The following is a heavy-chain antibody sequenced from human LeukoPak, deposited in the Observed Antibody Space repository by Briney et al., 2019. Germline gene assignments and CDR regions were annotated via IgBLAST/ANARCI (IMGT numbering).Heavy chain of an antibody. CDR3: ARVGRVNYFDNSGPFDF. V-gene: IGHV5-51*01. Sequence: GESLKISCKDSGYSFTSYWIGWVRQMPGKGLEWMGIMYPVDTDTRYSPSLQGQVTISTDMSISTGYLQWSSLKASDTAMYYCARVGRVNYFDNSGPFDFWGQGTLVTVSS. D-gene: IGHD3-22*01. J-gene: IGHJ4*02. CDR2: MYPVDTDT. CDR1: GYSFTSYW.